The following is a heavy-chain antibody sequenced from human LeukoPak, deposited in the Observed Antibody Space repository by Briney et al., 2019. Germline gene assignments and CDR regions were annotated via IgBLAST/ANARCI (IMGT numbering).Heavy chain of an antibody. D-gene: IGHD3-22*01. CDR1: GGSISSYY. V-gene: IGHV4-59*12. Sequence: SETLSLTCTVSGGSISSYYWSWIRQPPGKGLEWIGYIYYSGSTNYNPSLKSRVTMSVDTSKNQFSLKLSSVTAADTAVYYCARDRGYYYDSSGYYSNWFDPWGQGTLVTVSS. J-gene: IGHJ5*02. CDR2: IYYSGST. CDR3: ARDRGYYYDSSGYYSNWFDP.